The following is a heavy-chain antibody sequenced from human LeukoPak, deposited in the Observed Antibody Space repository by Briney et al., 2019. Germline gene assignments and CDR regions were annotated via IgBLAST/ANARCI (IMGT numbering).Heavy chain of an antibody. Sequence: GGSLRLSCAASGFTFSSYNMNWVRQAPGKGLEWVSSISTTSDYIYYADSLKGRFTISRDNSKNTLYLQMNSLRAEDTAVYYCAKAETIVGATPFDYWGQGTLVTVSS. D-gene: IGHD1-26*01. CDR3: AKAETIVGATPFDY. V-gene: IGHV3-21*04. CDR1: GFTFSSYN. J-gene: IGHJ4*02. CDR2: ISTTSDYI.